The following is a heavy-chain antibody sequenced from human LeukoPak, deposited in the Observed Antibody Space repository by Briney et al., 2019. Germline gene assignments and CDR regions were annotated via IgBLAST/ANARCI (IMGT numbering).Heavy chain of an antibody. CDR3: ASHIYCNSTSCYDY. D-gene: IGHD2-2*01. J-gene: IGHJ4*02. Sequence: SETLSLTCTVSGGSISRGGDYWTWIRQHPGKGLEWIGNTYYGGNTYYNPSLKSRGTISIDTSKNQFSLKLTSVTAADTAVYYCASHIYCNSTSCYDYWGQGTLVTVSS. CDR2: TYYGGNT. V-gene: IGHV4-31*03. CDR1: GGSISRGGDY.